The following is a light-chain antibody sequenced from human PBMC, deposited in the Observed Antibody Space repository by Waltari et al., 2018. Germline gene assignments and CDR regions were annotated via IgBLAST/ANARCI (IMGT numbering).Light chain of an antibody. J-gene: IGKJ2*01. Sequence: DIQMTQSPSTLSASVGDRVIITCRASQSITTWLAWYQHKPGKSPYLLISNSFTLQNGVPSRFSGSGSGTEFTLTISSLQPDDFATYYCQHYHSYPVTFGQGTKVEIK. CDR3: QHYHSYPVT. CDR1: QSITTW. V-gene: IGKV1-5*03. CDR2: NSF.